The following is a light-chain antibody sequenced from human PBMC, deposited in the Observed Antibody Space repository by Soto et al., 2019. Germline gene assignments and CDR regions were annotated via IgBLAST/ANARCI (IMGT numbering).Light chain of an antibody. CDR1: QSIVHSDGNTY. J-gene: IGKJ1*01. Sequence: FVMTLTPLSLPFTLGQPASISCRSSQSIVHSDGNTYLNWFQQRPGQSPRRLIYKVSNRDSGVPDRFSGSGSGTDFTLKISRVEAEDVGVYYCMQPLQSWTFGQGTKVDNK. CDR2: KVS. CDR3: MQPLQSWT. V-gene: IGKV2-30*02.